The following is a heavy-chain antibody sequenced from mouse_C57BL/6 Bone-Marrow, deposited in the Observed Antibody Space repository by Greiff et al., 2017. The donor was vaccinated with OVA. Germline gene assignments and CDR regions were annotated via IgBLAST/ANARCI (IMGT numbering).Heavy chain of an antibody. J-gene: IGHJ2*01. CDR3: ARGAYYSNYLFDY. Sequence: EVKLLESGPGLVKPSQSLSLTCSVTGYSITSGYYWNWIRQFPGNKLEWMGYISYDGSNNYNPSLKNRISITRDTSKNQFFLKLNSVTTEDTATYYCARGAYYSNYLFDYWGQGTTLTVSS. V-gene: IGHV3-6*01. CDR1: GYSITSGYY. D-gene: IGHD2-5*01. CDR2: ISYDGSN.